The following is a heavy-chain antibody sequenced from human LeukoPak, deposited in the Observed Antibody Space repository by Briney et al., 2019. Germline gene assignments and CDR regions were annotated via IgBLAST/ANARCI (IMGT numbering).Heavy chain of an antibody. V-gene: IGHV3-11*05. Sequence: GGSLSFSCSAAGFTFSAIYWGWLRQAPGKGREGRSYISISGRSTDYADSVKGRFTTARDNAKNSLYLQMNSLRAEDTAVYYCARDLIHRTGEANYWGWGTLVTVSS. CDR2: ISISGRST. J-gene: IGHJ4*02. CDR3: ARDLIHRTGEANY. D-gene: IGHD3/OR15-3a*01. CDR1: GFTFSAIY.